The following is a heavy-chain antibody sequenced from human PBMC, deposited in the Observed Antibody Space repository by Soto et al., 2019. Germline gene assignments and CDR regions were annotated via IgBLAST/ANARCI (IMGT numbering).Heavy chain of an antibody. D-gene: IGHD3-10*01. CDR1: GFTFSSYG. Sequence: AGGSLRLSCAASGFTFSSYGMHWVRQAPGKGLEWVAVISYDGSNKYYADSVKGRFTISRDNSKNTLYLQMNSLRAEDTAVYYCAKPDVIWFGDMRDQRGMDVWGQGTTVTVSS. CDR3: AKPDVIWFGDMRDQRGMDV. CDR2: ISYDGSNK. V-gene: IGHV3-30*18. J-gene: IGHJ6*02.